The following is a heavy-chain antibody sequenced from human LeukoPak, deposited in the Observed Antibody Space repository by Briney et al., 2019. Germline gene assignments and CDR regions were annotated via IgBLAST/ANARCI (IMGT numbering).Heavy chain of an antibody. D-gene: IGHD2-2*01. CDR2: IYHSGST. Sequence: SETLSLTCAVSGGSISSSNWWSWVRQPPGKGLEWIGEIYHSGSTNYNPSLKSRVTISVDKSKNQFSLKLGSVTAADTAVYYCARGGYCSSTSCYAFDIWGQGTMVTVSS. J-gene: IGHJ3*02. CDR1: GGSISSSNW. CDR3: ARGGYCSSTSCYAFDI. V-gene: IGHV4-4*02.